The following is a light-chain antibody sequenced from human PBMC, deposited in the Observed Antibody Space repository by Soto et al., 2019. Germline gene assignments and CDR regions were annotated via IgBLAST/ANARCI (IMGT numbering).Light chain of an antibody. CDR3: QQYNTYSWT. V-gene: IGKV1-5*03. CDR1: QSLYDW. Sequence: DIQMTQSPSTLSASVGDRVTITCRASQSLYDWLAWYQQKPGKAPKLLIYKASNLESGVPSRFSGTGFGTEFTLTISSLPPDDFASYYCQQYNTYSWTFGQGTKVEIK. J-gene: IGKJ1*01. CDR2: KAS.